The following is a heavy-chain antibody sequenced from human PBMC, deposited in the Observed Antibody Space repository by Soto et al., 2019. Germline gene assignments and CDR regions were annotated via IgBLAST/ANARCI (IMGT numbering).Heavy chain of an antibody. Sequence: SETLSLTCTVSGGSISSYYWSWIRQPPGKGLEWIGYIYYSGSTNYNPSLKSRVTISVDTSKNQFSLKLSSVTAADTAVYYCARERPAYGSGRYYGMDVWGQGTTVTVSS. CDR1: GGSISSYY. J-gene: IGHJ6*02. CDR2: IYYSGST. CDR3: ARERPAYGSGRYYGMDV. V-gene: IGHV4-59*01. D-gene: IGHD3-10*01.